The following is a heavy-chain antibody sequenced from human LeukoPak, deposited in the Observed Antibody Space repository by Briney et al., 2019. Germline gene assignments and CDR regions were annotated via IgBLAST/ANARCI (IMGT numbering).Heavy chain of an antibody. CDR3: ARAPGYCSSTSCYCAFDI. D-gene: IGHD2-2*01. CDR1: GGSFSGYY. CDR2: INHSGST. V-gene: IGHV4-34*01. Sequence: PWETLSLTCAVYGGSFSGYYWSWIRQPPGEGMEWIGEINHSGSTNYNPSLKSRVTISVDTSKNKFSLKLSSVTAADTAVYYCARAPGYCSSTSCYCAFDIWGQGTMVTVSS. J-gene: IGHJ3*02.